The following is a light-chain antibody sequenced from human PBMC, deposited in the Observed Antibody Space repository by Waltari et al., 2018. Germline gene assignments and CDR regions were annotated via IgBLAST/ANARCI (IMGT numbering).Light chain of an antibody. CDR2: DAS. J-gene: IGKJ1*01. Sequence: IVLTQTPGTLSLSPGERDTLSCRASQSIASSFLAWYQQNPGQAPRLLMYDASTRATGIPDRFSGSGSGTDFTLTISRLEPEDFAMYYCQQYGSPPRTFGQGTKVEI. CDR1: QSIASSF. V-gene: IGKV3-20*01. CDR3: QQYGSPPRT.